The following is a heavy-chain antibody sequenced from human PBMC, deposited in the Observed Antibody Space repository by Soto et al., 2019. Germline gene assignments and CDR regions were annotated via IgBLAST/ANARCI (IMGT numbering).Heavy chain of an antibody. CDR3: FAMVRGVKKKYNWFDP. CDR1: GYTLSELS. V-gene: IGHV1-24*01. J-gene: IGHJ5*02. D-gene: IGHD3-10*01. CDR2: FDPEDGET. Sequence: QVQLVQSGAEVKKPGASVKVSCKVSGYTLSELSMHWVRQAPGKGLEWMGGFDPEDGETMYAQKFQGRVTMTEDTSTDTAYMELSSLRSEDTAVYYCFAMVRGVKKKYNWFDPWGQGTLVTVSS.